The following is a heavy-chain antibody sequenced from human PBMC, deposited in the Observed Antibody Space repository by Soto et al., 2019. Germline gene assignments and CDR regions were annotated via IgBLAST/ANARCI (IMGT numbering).Heavy chain of an antibody. J-gene: IGHJ4*02. Sequence: PGGSLRLSCAASGFTFSSYAMSWVRQAPGKGLEWVSAISGSGGSTYYANYVKGRFTISRDNSKNTLYIQMNSLRAEDTAVYYSPKALAPGAGGNFDDWGQGTLVTVSS. CDR2: ISGSGGST. CDR3: PKALAPGAGGNFDD. V-gene: IGHV3-23*01. CDR1: GFTFSSYA. D-gene: IGHD7-27*01.